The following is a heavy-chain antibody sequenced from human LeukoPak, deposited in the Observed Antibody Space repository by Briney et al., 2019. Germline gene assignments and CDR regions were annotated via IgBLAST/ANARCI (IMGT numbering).Heavy chain of an antibody. Sequence: QPGGSLRLSCAASGFTFSSYWMHWVRQAPGKGLVWVSRINSDGSSTSYADSVKGRFTISRDNSKNTLYLQMSSLRAEDTAVYYCVKITSVTGGDCWGQGTRLTVSS. V-gene: IGHV3-74*01. CDR2: INSDGSST. CDR1: GFTFSSYW. D-gene: IGHD1-1*01. CDR3: VKITSVTGGDC. J-gene: IGHJ4*02.